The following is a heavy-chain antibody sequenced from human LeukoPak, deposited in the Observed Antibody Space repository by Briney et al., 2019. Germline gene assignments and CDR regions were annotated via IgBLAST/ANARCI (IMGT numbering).Heavy chain of an antibody. D-gene: IGHD2-15*01. Sequence: GGSLRLSCVASGFTFSDYYMNWIRQAPGKGLEWVSVLYSGGSTKYAESVKGRFTISRDNSENTLYLQMNSLRVEDTAMYFCARDPPRGFGNAFDIWGQGTMVTVSP. J-gene: IGHJ3*02. CDR2: LYSGGST. V-gene: IGHV3-53*01. CDR3: ARDPPRGFGNAFDI. CDR1: GFTFSDYY.